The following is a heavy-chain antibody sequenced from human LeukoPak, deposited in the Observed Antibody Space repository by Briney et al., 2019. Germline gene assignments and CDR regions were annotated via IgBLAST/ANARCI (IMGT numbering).Heavy chain of an antibody. CDR2: ISPSGDIT. V-gene: IGHV3-23*01. CDR3: AKDDAWLRFGE. J-gene: IGHJ4*02. D-gene: IGHD3-10*01. CDR1: GFTFSSYA. Sequence: GGSLRLSCAASGFTFSSYAMSWVRQAPGKGLEWVSGISPSGDITYYADSVKGRFTISRDNSKNTLYLEVISLTAEDTAVYYCAKDDAWLRFGEWSQGTLVTVSP.